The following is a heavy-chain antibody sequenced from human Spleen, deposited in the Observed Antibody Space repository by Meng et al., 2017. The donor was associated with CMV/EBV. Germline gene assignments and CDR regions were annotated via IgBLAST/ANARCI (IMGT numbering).Heavy chain of an antibody. CDR1: GFTFSNYA. D-gene: IGHD3-10*01. Sequence: GESLKISCAASGFTFSNYAMSWVRQVPGKGLEWVSSISGSGSSAYYAASVKGRFTISRDNPKNMLNLEMNSLRDEDTAVYYCARDVVRGEIDSWGQGTLVTVSS. CDR2: ISGSGSSA. V-gene: IGHV3-23*01. CDR3: ARDVVRGEIDS. J-gene: IGHJ4*02.